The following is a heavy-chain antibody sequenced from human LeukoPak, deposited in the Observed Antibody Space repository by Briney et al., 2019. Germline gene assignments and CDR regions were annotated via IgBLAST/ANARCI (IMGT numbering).Heavy chain of an antibody. CDR1: GFTFSRYS. D-gene: IGHD6-13*01. Sequence: GGSLRLSCAASGFTFSRYSMNWVRQAPGKGLEWVSYISSSSSTIYYADSVKGRFTISRDNAKNSLYLQMNSLRAEDTAVYYCARDSSSWYGSFDYWGQGTLVTVSS. V-gene: IGHV3-48*01. CDR3: ARDSSSWYGSFDY. CDR2: ISSSSSTI. J-gene: IGHJ4*02.